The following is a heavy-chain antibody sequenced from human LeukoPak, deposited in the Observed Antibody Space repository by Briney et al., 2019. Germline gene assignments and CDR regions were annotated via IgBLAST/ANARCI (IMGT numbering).Heavy chain of an antibody. V-gene: IGHV3-33*06. Sequence: GGSLRLSCAASGFTFSSYGMHWVRQAPGKGLEWVAVIWYDGSNKYYADSVKGRFTISRDNSENTLYLQMNSLRAEDTAVYYCAKEILYYFDYCGQGTLVAVSS. J-gene: IGHJ4*02. CDR2: IWYDGSNK. CDR1: GFTFSSYG. CDR3: AKEILYYFDY.